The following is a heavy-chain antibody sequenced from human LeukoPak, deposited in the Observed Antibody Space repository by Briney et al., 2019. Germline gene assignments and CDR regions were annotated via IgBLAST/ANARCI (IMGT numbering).Heavy chain of an antibody. J-gene: IGHJ4*02. CDR3: ARDSHWLIDY. D-gene: IGHD3-9*01. CDR2: ISSNGGST. Sequence: GGSLRLSCAASGFTFSSYAMHWVRQAPGKGLEYVSAISSNGGSTYYANSVKGRFTISRDNSKNTLYLQMGSLRAEDTAVYYCARDSHWLIDYWGQGTLVTVSS. V-gene: IGHV3-64*01. CDR1: GFTFSSYA.